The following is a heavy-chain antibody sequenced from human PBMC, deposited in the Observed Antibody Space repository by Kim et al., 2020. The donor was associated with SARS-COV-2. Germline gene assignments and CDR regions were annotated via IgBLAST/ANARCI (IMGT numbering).Heavy chain of an antibody. CDR1: GFTFSSYS. CDR2: ISSSSSTI. D-gene: IGHD2-2*01. J-gene: IGHJ6*02. CDR3: ARDNSELHCSSTSCYALPSYYYCMDV. V-gene: IGHV3-48*02. Sequence: GGSLRLSCAASGFTFSSYSMNWVRQAPGKGLEWVSYISSSSSTIYYADSVKGRFTISRDNAKNSLYLQMNSLRDEDTAVYYCARDNSELHCSSTSCYALPSYYYCMDVWGQGTTVTVSS.